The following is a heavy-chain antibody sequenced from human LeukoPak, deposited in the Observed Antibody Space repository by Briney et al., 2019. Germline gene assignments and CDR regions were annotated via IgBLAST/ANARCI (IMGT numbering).Heavy chain of an antibody. V-gene: IGHV3-21*01. J-gene: IGHJ4*02. Sequence: GVSLRLSCAASGFAFSSYSMNWVRQAPGKGLEWVSSISSSSSYIYYADSVKGRFTISRDNAKNSLYLQMNSLRAEDTAVYYCARDVSSSPFDYWGQGTLVTVSS. CDR2: ISSSSSYI. D-gene: IGHD6-13*01. CDR3: ARDVSSSPFDY. CDR1: GFAFSSYS.